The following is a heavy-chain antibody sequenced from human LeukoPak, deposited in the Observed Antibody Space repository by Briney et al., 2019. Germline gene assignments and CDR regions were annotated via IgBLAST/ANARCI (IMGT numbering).Heavy chain of an antibody. V-gene: IGHV3-48*03. J-gene: IGHJ6*02. Sequence: GGSLRLSCAASGFTFSSYEMHWVRQAPGKGLEWISYISSSGSISYADSVKGRFTISRDNAKNSLYLQMNSLRVEDTAVYYCARGRDHYYGMGVWGQGTTVTVSS. CDR2: ISSSGSI. D-gene: IGHD2-15*01. CDR3: ARGRDHYYGMGV. CDR1: GFTFSSYE.